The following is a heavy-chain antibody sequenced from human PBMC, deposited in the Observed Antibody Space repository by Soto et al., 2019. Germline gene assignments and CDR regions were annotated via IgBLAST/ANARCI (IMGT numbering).Heavy chain of an antibody. CDR3: ARGNTVAGANWFDP. V-gene: IGHV1-8*01. J-gene: IGHJ5*02. Sequence: QVQLVQSGAEVKKPGASVKVSCKASGYTFTSYDINWVRQATGQGLEWMGWMNPNSGNTGYARKFQGRVTMTRNTSISTAYMELSSLRSEDTAVYYCARGNTVAGANWFDPWGQGTLVTVSS. CDR2: MNPNSGNT. CDR1: GYTFTSYD. D-gene: IGHD6-19*01.